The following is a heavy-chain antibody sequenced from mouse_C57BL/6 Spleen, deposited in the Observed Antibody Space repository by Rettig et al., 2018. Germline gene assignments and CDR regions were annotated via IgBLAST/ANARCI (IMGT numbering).Heavy chain of an antibody. D-gene: IGHD2-2*01. CDR3: ARGVGYYGYFDV. Sequence: QVQLQQPGAELVKPGASVKMSCKASGYTFTSYWITWVKQRPGQGLEWIGDIYPGSGSTNYNEKFKSKATLAVDTSSSTAYMQLSSLTSEDSEVYYCARGVGYYGYFDVCGTGTTVTVSS. CDR2: IYPGSGST. V-gene: IGHV1-55*01. J-gene: IGHJ1*03. CDR1: GYTFTSYW.